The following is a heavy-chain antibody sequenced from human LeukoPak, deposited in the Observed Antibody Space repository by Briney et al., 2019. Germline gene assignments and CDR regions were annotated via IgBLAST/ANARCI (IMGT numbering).Heavy chain of an antibody. J-gene: IGHJ4*03. CDR3: ARGATISETGYFDF. Sequence: SKTLSLTCAVYGGSFSRYYWSWIRQSPGKGLEWIAEIDHRGDTNYNPSVKSRVTISVDTSKNQFSLRVRSLSAADTAVYYCARGATISETGYFDFWGRGTLVTVSS. CDR2: IDHRGDT. CDR1: GGSFSRYY. D-gene: IGHD5-24*01. V-gene: IGHV4-34*01.